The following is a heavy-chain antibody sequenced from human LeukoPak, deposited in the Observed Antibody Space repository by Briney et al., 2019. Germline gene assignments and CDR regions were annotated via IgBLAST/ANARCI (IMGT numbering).Heavy chain of an antibody. Sequence: GGSLRLSCAASGFTFSSYAMSWVRQAPGKGLEWVSAIGGSGDSTYYGDSVKGRFIISRDNSKNTLYLQMNSLRAEDTAVYYCAKTRPLDSSSWSHGDYWGQGTLVTVSS. CDR1: GFTFSSYA. CDR2: IGGSGDST. D-gene: IGHD6-13*01. V-gene: IGHV3-23*01. J-gene: IGHJ4*02. CDR3: AKTRPLDSSSWSHGDY.